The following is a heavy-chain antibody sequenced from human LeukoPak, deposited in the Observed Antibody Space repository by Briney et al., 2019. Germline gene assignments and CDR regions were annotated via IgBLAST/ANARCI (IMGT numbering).Heavy chain of an antibody. CDR3: ARGTPPPTYYYDSSGYYYFDY. CDR2: INHSGST. D-gene: IGHD3-22*01. V-gene: IGHV4-34*01. J-gene: IGHJ4*02. CDR1: GGSFSGYY. Sequence: SETLSLTCAVYGGSFSGYYWSWIRQPPGKGLEWIGEINHSGSTNYNPSLKSRVTISVDTSKNPFSLKLSSVTAADTAVYYCARGTPPPTYYYDSSGYYYFDYWGQGTLVTVSS.